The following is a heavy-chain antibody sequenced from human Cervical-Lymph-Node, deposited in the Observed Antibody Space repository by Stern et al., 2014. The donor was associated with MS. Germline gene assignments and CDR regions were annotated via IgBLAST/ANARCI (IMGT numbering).Heavy chain of an antibody. V-gene: IGHV1-69*01. Sequence: QVQLMQSGAEVKQPGSSVNVSCKASGGTFRSYGFSWVRQAPGPGLEWMGGVIPIFGVTNYEQKYQGRVTIIADESTNTVYMELSSLRSEDTAVYYCARHFDWLLGAEDYGMDVWGQGTTVTVSS. CDR1: GGTFRSYG. CDR3: ARHFDWLLGAEDYGMDV. J-gene: IGHJ6*02. CDR2: VIPIFGVT. D-gene: IGHD3-9*01.